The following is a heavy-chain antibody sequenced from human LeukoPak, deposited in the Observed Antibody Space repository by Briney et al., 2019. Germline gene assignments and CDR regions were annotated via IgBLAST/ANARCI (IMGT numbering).Heavy chain of an antibody. J-gene: IGHJ6*03. Sequence: GGSLRLSCAASGFTFSSYAMSWVRQAPGKGLEWVSAISGSGGSTYYADSVKGRFTISRDNSKNTLYLQMNSLRAEDTAVYYCAKVDYDFWSGLMDVWGKGTTVTVSS. CDR3: AKVDYDFWSGLMDV. CDR2: ISGSGGST. CDR1: GFTFSSYA. V-gene: IGHV3-23*01. D-gene: IGHD3-3*01.